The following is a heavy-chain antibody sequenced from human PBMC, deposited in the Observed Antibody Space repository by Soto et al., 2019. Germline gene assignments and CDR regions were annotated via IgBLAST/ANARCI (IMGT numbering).Heavy chain of an antibody. CDR2: IYYSGST. V-gene: IGHV4-30-4*01. D-gene: IGHD3-10*01. CDR1: GGSISSGDYY. J-gene: IGHJ4*02. Sequence: QVQLQESGPGLVKPSQTLSLTCTVSGGSISSGDYYWSWIRQPPGKGLEWIGYIYYSGSTYYNPSIKSRVTISVDPSKNQFSLNLSSVTAADTAVYYCARVGGFGATTIDYWGQGTLVTVSS. CDR3: ARVGGFGATTIDY.